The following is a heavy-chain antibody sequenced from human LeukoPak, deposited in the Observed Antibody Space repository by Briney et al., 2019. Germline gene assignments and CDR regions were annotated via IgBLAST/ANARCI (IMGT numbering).Heavy chain of an antibody. J-gene: IGHJ6*02. V-gene: IGHV3-30*03. CDR2: ISYDGSNK. CDR1: GFTFSSYG. Sequence: GGSLRLSCAASGFTFSSYGMHWVRQAPGKGLEWVAVISYDGSNKYYADSVKGRFTISRDNSKNTLYLQMNSLRVDDTAVYYCTRDLMDYDVSTGLHHYYMDVWGQGTTVTVSS. CDR3: TRDLMDYDVSTGLHHYYMDV. D-gene: IGHD3-9*01.